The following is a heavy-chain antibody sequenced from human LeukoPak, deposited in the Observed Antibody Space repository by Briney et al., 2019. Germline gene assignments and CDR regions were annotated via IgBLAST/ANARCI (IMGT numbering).Heavy chain of an antibody. V-gene: IGHV3-30*03. CDR3: ATDASYGSGGTCYPHY. D-gene: IGHD2-15*01. J-gene: IGHJ4*02. CDR1: GFTFSSYG. Sequence: GGSLRLSCAASGFTFSSYGMHWVRQAPGKGLEWVALISYDGSNKYYADSVKGRFTLSRDNFKNTLYLQMNSLRAEDTAVYYCATDASYGSGGTCYPHYWGQGTLVTVSS. CDR2: ISYDGSNK.